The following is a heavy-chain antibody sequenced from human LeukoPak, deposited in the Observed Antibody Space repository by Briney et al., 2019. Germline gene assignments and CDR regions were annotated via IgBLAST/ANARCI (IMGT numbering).Heavy chain of an antibody. CDR1: GFFFNSYG. V-gene: IGHV1-18*01. CDR2: ISGNTGNT. J-gene: IGHJ6*03. CDR3: ARWAETPYTAMVSGVRNYYYYYYMDV. D-gene: IGHD5-18*01. Sequence: GASVKVSCKTSGFFFNSYGISWVRQAPGQGLEWMGWISGNTGNTNYAQNLQGRLTMTTDTSTSTAYMELRSLRSDDTAVYYCARWAETPYTAMVSGVRNYYYYYYMDVWGKGTTVTVSS.